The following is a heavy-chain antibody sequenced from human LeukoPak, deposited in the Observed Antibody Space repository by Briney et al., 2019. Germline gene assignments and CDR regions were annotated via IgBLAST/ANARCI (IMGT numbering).Heavy chain of an antibody. D-gene: IGHD3-10*01. Sequence: PSETLSLTCTVSGYSISSGYYWGWIRQPPGKGLEWIGEINHSGSTNYNPSLKSRVTISVDTSKNQFSLKLSSVTAADTAVYYCARLRKVYYGSGSYSRGFDYWGQGTLVTVSS. J-gene: IGHJ4*02. CDR2: INHSGST. CDR3: ARLRKVYYGSGSYSRGFDY. CDR1: GYSISSGYY. V-gene: IGHV4-38-2*02.